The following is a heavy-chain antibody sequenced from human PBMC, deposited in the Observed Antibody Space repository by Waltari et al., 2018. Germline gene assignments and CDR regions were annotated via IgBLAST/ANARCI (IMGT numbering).Heavy chain of an antibody. V-gene: IGHV3-7*03. J-gene: IGHJ4*02. CDR3: ATLRYLED. Sequence: EVQLVESGGGLVKPGDALKLSCFVSGLDISPCWMSWVRQAPGKGPEWVANILQDGSEQYYVDSVKGRFTISRDNAKNSLSLHMNSLRVEDTAVYYCATLRYLEDWGQGTLVTVS. CDR1: GLDISPCW. D-gene: IGHD3-9*01. CDR2: ILQDGSEQ.